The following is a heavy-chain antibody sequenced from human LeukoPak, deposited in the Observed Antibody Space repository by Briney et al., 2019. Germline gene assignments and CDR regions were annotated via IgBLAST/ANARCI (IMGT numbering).Heavy chain of an antibody. CDR2: IYHSGST. J-gene: IGHJ5*02. CDR1: GGSISSSNW. D-gene: IGHD3/OR15-3a*01. CDR3: ARLDYWDTEDWFDP. Sequence: SETLSLTCAVSGGSISSSNWWSWVRQPPGRGLEWIGEIYHSGSTNYNPSLKSRVTISVDKSKNQFSLKLSSVTAADTAVYYCARLDYWDTEDWFDPWGQGTLVTVSS. V-gene: IGHV4-4*02.